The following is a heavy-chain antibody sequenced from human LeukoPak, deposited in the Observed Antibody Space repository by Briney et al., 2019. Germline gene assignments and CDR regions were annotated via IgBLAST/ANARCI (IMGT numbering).Heavy chain of an antibody. V-gene: IGHV1-2*02. CDR2: INPNSGGT. CDR1: GYTFTGYY. CDR3: ARAGSYDILTGYHPFDAFDI. D-gene: IGHD3-9*01. Sequence: ASVKVSCKASGYTFTGYYMHWVRQATGQGIEWMGWINPNSGGTNYAQKFQGRVTMTRDTSISTAYMELSRLRSDDTAVYYCARAGSYDILTGYHPFDAFDIWGQGTMVTVSS. J-gene: IGHJ3*02.